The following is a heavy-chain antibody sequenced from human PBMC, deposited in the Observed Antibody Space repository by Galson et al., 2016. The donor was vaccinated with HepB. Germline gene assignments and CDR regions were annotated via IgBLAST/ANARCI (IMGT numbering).Heavy chain of an antibody. J-gene: IGHJ4*02. D-gene: IGHD5-12*01. V-gene: IGHV3-74*01. CDR1: GFTFSSYG. Sequence: SLRLSCAASGFTFSSYGMHWVRQPPGKGLVWVSRINSVGSRRTYADSVKGRFTISRDNARNTLYLQMDSLRAEDTAVYYCARGGYDGYEIDYWGQGTLVSVSS. CDR3: ARGGYDGYEIDY. CDR2: INSVGSRR.